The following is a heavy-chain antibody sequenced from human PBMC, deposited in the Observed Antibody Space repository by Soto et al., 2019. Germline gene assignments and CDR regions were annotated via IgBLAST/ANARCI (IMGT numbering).Heavy chain of an antibody. V-gene: IGHV1-2*02. CDR1: GYTFTGYD. J-gene: IGHJ6*02. CDR3: ASPVVVVPAALYGMDV. Sequence: QVQLVQSGAEVKKPGASVKVSCKASGYTFTGYDMHWVRQAPGQGLEWMGWINPNSGGTNYAQKFQGRVTRPRDTSIITAYRELRRLRSDDTAVYYCASPVVVVPAALYGMDVWGQGTTVTVSS. CDR2: INPNSGGT. D-gene: IGHD2-2*01.